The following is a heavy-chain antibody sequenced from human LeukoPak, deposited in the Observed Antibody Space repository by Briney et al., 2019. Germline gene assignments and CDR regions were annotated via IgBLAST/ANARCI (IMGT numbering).Heavy chain of an antibody. D-gene: IGHD6-6*01. CDR2: INPNSGGT. CDR1: GYTFTGYY. J-gene: IGHJ4*02. CDR3: ARDTPRILAARGFGAYYFDY. Sequence: ASVKVSCKASGYTFTGYYMHWVRQAPGQGLEWMGWINPNSGGTNYAQKFQGRVTMTRDTSISTAYMELSRLRSDDTAVYYCARDTPRILAARGFGAYYFDYWGQGTLVTVSS. V-gene: IGHV1-2*02.